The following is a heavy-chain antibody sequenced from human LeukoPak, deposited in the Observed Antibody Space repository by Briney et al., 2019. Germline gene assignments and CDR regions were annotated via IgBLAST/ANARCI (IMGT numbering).Heavy chain of an antibody. V-gene: IGHV3-30*03. CDR1: GFTFSSYS. CDR3: VRRCYDNSGCNRGY. CDR2: ISIDGSNE. J-gene: IGHJ4*02. Sequence: LAGGSLRLSCAASGFTFSSYSMNWVRQAPGKGLAWVAAISIDGSNEYYADSVKGRFTISRDNSKHTLYLQMNSLRTEDTAVYYCVRRCYDNSGCNRGYWGQGTLVIVSS. D-gene: IGHD3-22*01.